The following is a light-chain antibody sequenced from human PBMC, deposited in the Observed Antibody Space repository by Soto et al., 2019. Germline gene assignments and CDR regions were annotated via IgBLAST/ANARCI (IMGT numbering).Light chain of an antibody. Sequence: EIVLTQSPGTLSLSPGERATLSCRASQSVSNNYLAWYQQKPGQAPRLLIYGASNRSTGIPDRFGGSGSGTDFTLTISRLEPEDFAVYYCQQYGSSVTFGQGTKVEIK. J-gene: IGKJ1*01. CDR1: QSVSNNY. V-gene: IGKV3-20*01. CDR3: QQYGSSVT. CDR2: GAS.